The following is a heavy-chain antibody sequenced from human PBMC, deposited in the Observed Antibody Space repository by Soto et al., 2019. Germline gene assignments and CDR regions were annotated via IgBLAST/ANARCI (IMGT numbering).Heavy chain of an antibody. CDR2: INGRGNYI. V-gene: IGHV3-21*01. Sequence: EVLLVESGGGLVKPGGSLRLSCAASGFTFSTYNMNWVRQAPGKGLEWVSSINGRGNYIYYTDAVKGRFTISRDNAKTSLYLQMNSLRAEDTAVYYCVREDGIVGATSAFDSWGQGTLVTVSS. D-gene: IGHD1-26*01. J-gene: IGHJ4*02. CDR3: VREDGIVGATSAFDS. CDR1: GFTFSTYN.